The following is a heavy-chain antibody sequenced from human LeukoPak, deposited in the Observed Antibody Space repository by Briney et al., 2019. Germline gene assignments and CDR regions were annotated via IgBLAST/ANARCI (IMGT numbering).Heavy chain of an antibody. V-gene: IGHV4-59*08. Sequence: PSETLSLTCTVSGGSISSYYWSWIRQPPGKGLEWIGYIYYSGSTNYNPSLKSRVTISVDTSKNQFSLKLSSVTAADTAVYYCARRGLEQWLPSGWFDPWGQGTLVTVSS. CDR1: GGSISSYY. CDR3: ARRGLEQWLPSGWFDP. D-gene: IGHD6-19*01. CDR2: IYYSGST. J-gene: IGHJ5*02.